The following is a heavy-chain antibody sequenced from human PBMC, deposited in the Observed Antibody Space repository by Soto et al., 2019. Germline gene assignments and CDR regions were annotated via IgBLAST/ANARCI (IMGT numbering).Heavy chain of an antibody. V-gene: IGHV4-61*01. D-gene: IGHD3-3*01. J-gene: IGHJ5*02. CDR3: ARDFFPYYDFWSGYLYNWFDP. CDR1: GGSVSSGSYY. CDR2: IYYSGST. Sequence: SETLSLTCTVSGGSVSSGSYYWSWIRQPPGKGLEWIGYIYYSGSTNYNPSLKSRVTISVDTSKNQFSLKLSSVTAADTAVYYCARDFFPYYDFWSGYLYNWFDPWGQGTLVTVSS.